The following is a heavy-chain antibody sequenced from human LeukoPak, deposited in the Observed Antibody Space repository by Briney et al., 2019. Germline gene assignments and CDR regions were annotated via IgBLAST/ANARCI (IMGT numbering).Heavy chain of an antibody. J-gene: IGHJ2*01. CDR2: IYYSGST. D-gene: IGHD3-22*01. Sequence: SETLSLTCTVSGGSISSYYWSWIRQPPGKGLEWIGYIYYSGSTNYNPSLKSRVTISVDTSKNQFSLKLSSVTAADTAVYYCAGRNYYDSSGYQRLYWYFDLWGRGTLVTVSS. V-gene: IGHV4-59*01. CDR3: AGRNYYDSSGYQRLYWYFDL. CDR1: GGSISSYY.